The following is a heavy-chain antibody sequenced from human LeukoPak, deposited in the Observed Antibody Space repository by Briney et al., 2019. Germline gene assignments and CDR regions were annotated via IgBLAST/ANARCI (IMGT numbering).Heavy chain of an antibody. V-gene: IGHV4-30-4*01. Sequence: PQTLSLACSVSGDSITSGDYYWSWIRQPPGKGLEWIGYIYYSGSTSYNPSLKSRVTLSVDTSKNQFSLKLSSVTATDTAVYFCARTKKYNWFDPWGQGTLVTVSS. CDR2: IYYSGST. CDR1: GDSITSGDYY. CDR3: ARTKKYNWFDP. J-gene: IGHJ5*02.